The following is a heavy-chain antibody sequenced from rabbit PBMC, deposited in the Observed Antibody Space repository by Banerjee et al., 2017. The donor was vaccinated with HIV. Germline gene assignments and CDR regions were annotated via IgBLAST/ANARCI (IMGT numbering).Heavy chain of an antibody. Sequence: QLKESGGGLVQPGGSLKLSCKASGFDFSSYYMNWVRQAPGKGLEWIGYIDTGKGSTDYASWVNGRFTISSDNAQPTVDLQMNSLTAADTATYFCARDSSYDDYGDGTLDYFNLWGQGTLVTVS. V-gene: IGHV1S7*01. CDR3: ARDSSYDDYGDGTLDYFNL. J-gene: IGHJ4*01. CDR1: GFDFSSYY. D-gene: IGHD2-1*01. CDR2: IDTGKGST.